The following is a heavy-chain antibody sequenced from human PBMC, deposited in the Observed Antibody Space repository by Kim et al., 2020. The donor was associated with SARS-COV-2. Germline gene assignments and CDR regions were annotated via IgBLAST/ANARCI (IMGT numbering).Heavy chain of an antibody. CDR1: GFTFDDSG. D-gene: IGHD2-8*01. Sequence: GGSLRLSCAASGFTFDDSGMSWVRQAPGKGLEWVSGINWNGGSTGYADSVKGRFTISRDNAKNSLYLQMNSLRAEDTALYHCASGCMLFDDRWFDPWGQGTLVTVSS. V-gene: IGHV3-20*01. CDR2: INWNGGST. CDR3: ASGCMLFDDRWFDP. J-gene: IGHJ5*02.